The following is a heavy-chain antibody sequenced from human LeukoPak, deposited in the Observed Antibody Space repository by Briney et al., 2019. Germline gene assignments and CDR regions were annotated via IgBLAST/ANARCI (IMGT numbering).Heavy chain of an antibody. V-gene: IGHV4-34*01. J-gene: IGHJ6*02. CDR1: GGSFSGYY. D-gene: IGHD3-10*01. CDR3: ARERGVGTNYYYGLDV. CDR2: INHSGST. Sequence: MASETLSLTCAVYGGSFSGYYWSWIRQPPGKGLEWIGEINHSGSTNYNPSLKSRVTISVDTSKNQFSLKLNSVTAADTAVYYCARERGVGTNYYYGLDVWGQGTTVTVSS.